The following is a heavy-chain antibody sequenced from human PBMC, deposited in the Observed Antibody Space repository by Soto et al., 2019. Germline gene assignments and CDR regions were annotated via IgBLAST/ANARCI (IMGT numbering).Heavy chain of an antibody. J-gene: IGHJ3*02. D-gene: IGHD1-26*01. CDR2: IYPGDSDT. CDR1: GYSFSTYY. CDR3: ARGQTVGRTVGAFDI. V-gene: IGHV5-51*01. Sequence: EVQLVQSGAEVKKPGESLKISCKGSGYSFSTYYIGWVRQMPGKGLECMGIIYPGDSDTRYSPSFQGQVLISVDKAISTADRHWGSLESSDTAVYYCARGQTVGRTVGAFDIWGQGTVVTVPS.